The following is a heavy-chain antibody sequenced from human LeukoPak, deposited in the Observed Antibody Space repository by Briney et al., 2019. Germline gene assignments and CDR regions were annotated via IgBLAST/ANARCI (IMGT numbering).Heavy chain of an antibody. V-gene: IGHV1-69*13. Sequence: ASVKVSCKASVGTFSSYAISWVRQAPGQGLEWMGGIIPIFGTANYAQKFQGRVTITADESTSTAYMEPRSLRSEDTAVYYCARAGDIVATTPFDYWGQRTLVTVSS. CDR2: IIPIFGTA. CDR1: VGTFSSYA. CDR3: ARAGDIVATTPFDY. J-gene: IGHJ4*02. D-gene: IGHD5-12*01.